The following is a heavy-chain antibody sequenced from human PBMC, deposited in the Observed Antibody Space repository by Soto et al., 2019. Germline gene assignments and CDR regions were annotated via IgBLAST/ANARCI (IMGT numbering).Heavy chain of an antibody. V-gene: IGHV3-30-3*01. Sequence: PGGSLRLSCTASGFTFSIYAMHWVRQAPGKGLEWVAIISYDGTKIDYAGSVKGRFTISRDNSKNTLYLQMNSLTTEGTAVYYCAKDSSSSGWPYYFDYWGQGTLVTVSS. J-gene: IGHJ4*02. CDR2: ISYDGTKI. D-gene: IGHD6-19*01. CDR3: AKDSSSSGWPYYFDY. CDR1: GFTFSIYA.